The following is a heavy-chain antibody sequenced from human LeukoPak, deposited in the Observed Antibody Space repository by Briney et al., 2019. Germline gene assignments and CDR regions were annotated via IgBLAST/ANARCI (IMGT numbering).Heavy chain of an antibody. CDR3: ARISITMRGDYGMDV. Sequence: GGSLRLSCAASGFTVSSNYMSWVRQAPGKGLEWVSVIYSGGSTYYADSVKGRFTISRDNYKNTLYLQMNSLRAEDTAVYYCARISITMRGDYGMDVWGQGTTVTVSS. D-gene: IGHD3-22*01. V-gene: IGHV3-53*01. CDR2: IYSGGST. CDR1: GFTVSSNY. J-gene: IGHJ6*02.